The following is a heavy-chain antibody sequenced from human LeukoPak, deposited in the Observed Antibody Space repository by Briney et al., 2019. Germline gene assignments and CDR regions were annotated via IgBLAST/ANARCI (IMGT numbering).Heavy chain of an antibody. Sequence: PSETLSLTCSVSGGSIRSSDDYWGFVRQTPGKGLEWMGSIYYTGSSHYNPSLKSRVTMSVDTSKNQFSLKLSSVTAADTAMYYCAREVADYGGYYYYHYMDVWGKGTTVTISS. J-gene: IGHJ6*03. D-gene: IGHD4-23*01. CDR1: GGSIRSSDDY. V-gene: IGHV4-39*07. CDR2: IYYTGSS. CDR3: AREVADYGGYYYYHYMDV.